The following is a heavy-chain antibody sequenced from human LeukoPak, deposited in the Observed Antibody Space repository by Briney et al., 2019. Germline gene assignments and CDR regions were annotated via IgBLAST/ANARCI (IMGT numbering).Heavy chain of an antibody. CDR3: ARVRDGDYYDY. V-gene: IGHV3-66*01. J-gene: IGHJ4*02. D-gene: IGHD4-17*01. Sequence: GGSLRLSCAASGFTVSSNYMSWVRQAPGKGLEGVSVIYSGGSTYYADSVKGRFTISRDNSKNTLYLQMNSLRADDTAVYYCARVRDGDYYDYWGQGTQVTVSS. CDR2: IYSGGST. CDR1: GFTVSSNY.